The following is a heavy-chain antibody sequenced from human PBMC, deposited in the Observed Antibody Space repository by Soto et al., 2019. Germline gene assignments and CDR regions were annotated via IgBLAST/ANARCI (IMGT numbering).Heavy chain of an antibody. J-gene: IGHJ6*02. CDR2: ISFDGNNK. D-gene: IGHD3-22*01. CDR1: GFTFSTYA. CDR3: ARERSSGYYPHYNMDV. Sequence: GGSLRLSCAASGFTFSTYAMHWVRQAPGKGLEWVALISFDGNNKYYTDSVKGRFTISRDNSMNTLYLQMNSLRPGDTAVYYCARERSSGYYPHYNMDVWGQGTTVTVSS. V-gene: IGHV3-30-3*01.